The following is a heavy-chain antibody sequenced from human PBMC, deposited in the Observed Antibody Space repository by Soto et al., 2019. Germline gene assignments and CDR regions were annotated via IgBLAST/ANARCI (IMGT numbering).Heavy chain of an antibody. CDR1: GGSISSSSYY. D-gene: IGHD2-2*01. J-gene: IGHJ3*01. Sequence: QLLLQESGPGLVKSSETLSLTCSVSGGSISSSSYYWNWIRQSPGKGLEWIGRVYYSGTTYYNPPLKGRVTLSVDTYNQFSLKLTSVTAADTAYYFWARRPMVGPVAENAFDFLGQGTRVTVSS. V-gene: IGHV4-39*01. CDR2: VYYSGTT. CDR3: ARRPMVGPVAENAFDF.